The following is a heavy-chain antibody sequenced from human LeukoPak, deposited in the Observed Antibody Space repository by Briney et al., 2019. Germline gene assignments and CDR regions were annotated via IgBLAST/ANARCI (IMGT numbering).Heavy chain of an antibody. CDR3: AKARVARAYYNSHGYYNFDY. CDR1: GFTFSSFA. CDR2: ISASAGST. V-gene: IGHV3-23*01. Sequence: GGSLRLSCAASGFTFSSFAMTWVRQAPGKGLEWVSSISASAGSTYYADSVKGRFTISRDNSKNTLFLQTNSLRAEDTAIYYCAKARVARAYYNSHGYYNFDYWGQGTLVTVSS. D-gene: IGHD3-22*01. J-gene: IGHJ4*02.